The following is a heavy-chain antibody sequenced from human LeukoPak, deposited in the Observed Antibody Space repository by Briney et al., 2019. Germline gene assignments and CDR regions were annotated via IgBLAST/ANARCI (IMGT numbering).Heavy chain of an antibody. CDR3: ARGSMEKYYDILTGYVSVSLRFFDY. Sequence: GASVKVSCKVSGYTLTELSMHWVRQAPGQGLEWMGWINPNSGNTGYAQEFQGRVTMTRNTSISTVYMELSSLRSEDTAVYYCARGSMEKYYDILTGYVSVSLRFFDYWGQGTLVTVSS. V-gene: IGHV1-8*01. CDR1: GYTLTELS. CDR2: INPNSGNT. D-gene: IGHD3-9*01. J-gene: IGHJ4*02.